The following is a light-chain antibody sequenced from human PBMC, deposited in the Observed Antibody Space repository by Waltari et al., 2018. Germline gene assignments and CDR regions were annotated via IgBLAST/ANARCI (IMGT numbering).Light chain of an antibody. CDR2: DAS. J-gene: IGKJ1*01. CDR1: QRISDY. V-gene: IGKV1-5*01. CDR3: QHYSGFSSRT. Sequence: DIQMTQSPSTLSPSVGDTVPITCRASQRISDYLAWYQQKPGKAPKLLIYDASTLKNGVPSRFSGSVSGTEFTLTISSLQPDDFATYYCQHYSGFSSRTFGQGTKVDIK.